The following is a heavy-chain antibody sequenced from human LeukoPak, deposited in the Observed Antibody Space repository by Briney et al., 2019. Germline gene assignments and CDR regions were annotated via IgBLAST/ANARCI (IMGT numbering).Heavy chain of an antibody. CDR1: GFTFSSYG. CDR3: ARGEYSSGWFDAFYI. D-gene: IGHD6-19*01. J-gene: IGHJ3*02. Sequence: PGGSLRLSCAASGFTFSSYGIHWVRQAPGKGLEWVAVIWYDGTNKYYADSVKGRFTISRDNSKNTLYLQMNSLRAEDTAVYYCARGEYSSGWFDAFYIWGQGTMVTVSS. CDR2: IWYDGTNK. V-gene: IGHV3-33*01.